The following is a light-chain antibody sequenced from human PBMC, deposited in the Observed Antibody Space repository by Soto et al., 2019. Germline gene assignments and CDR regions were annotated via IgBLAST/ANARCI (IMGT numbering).Light chain of an antibody. CDR2: AAS. Sequence: DIQMTQSPSSLSASVGDRVTITCRASQSISSYLNWYQQKPGKAPKLLIYAASSLQSGVPSRFSGSGSGTEFTLSISSLQPDDVATYYCQQYNSYLYTFGQGTRLEIK. V-gene: IGKV1-39*01. CDR3: QQYNSYLYT. CDR1: QSISSY. J-gene: IGKJ5*01.